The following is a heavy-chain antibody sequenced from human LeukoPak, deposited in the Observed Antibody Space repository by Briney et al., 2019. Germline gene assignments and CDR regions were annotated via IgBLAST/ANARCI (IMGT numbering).Heavy chain of an antibody. J-gene: IGHJ4*02. CDR3: ARHVGYDSSGFDY. D-gene: IGHD3-22*01. CDR1: GYSFTSYW. Sequence: GESLKISCKGSGYSFTSYWIGWVRQMPGKGLEWMGIIYPGDSDTRSSPSFQGQVTISADKPISTAYLQWSSLKASDTAMYYCARHVGYDSSGFDYWGQGTLVTVSS. V-gene: IGHV5-51*01. CDR2: IYPGDSDT.